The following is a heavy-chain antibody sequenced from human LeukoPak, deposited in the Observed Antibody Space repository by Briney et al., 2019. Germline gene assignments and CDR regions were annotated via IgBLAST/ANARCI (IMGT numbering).Heavy chain of an antibody. CDR1: GGSISEYY. J-gene: IGHJ4*02. Sequence: PSETLSHTCTVSGGSISEYYWSWIRQPPGQGLEWIGYVYYSGSTSYNPSLKSLVTISVDTSKNQFSLKVSSVTAADTALYYCARGHLVFAYWGQGTLVTVSP. CDR2: VYYSGST. CDR3: ARGHLVFAY. V-gene: IGHV4-59*01. D-gene: IGHD6-6*01.